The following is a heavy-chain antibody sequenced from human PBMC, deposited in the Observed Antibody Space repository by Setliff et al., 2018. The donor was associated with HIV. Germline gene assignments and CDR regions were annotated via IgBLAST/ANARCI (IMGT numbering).Heavy chain of an antibody. J-gene: IGHJ4*02. D-gene: IGHD1-1*01. CDR2: IYYSGST. CDR1: GGSISSYY. CDR3: AREGRGDPAVATTRIDY. Sequence: SETLSLTCTVSGGSISSYYWSWIRQHPGMGLEWIGYIYYSGSTYYNPSLKSRVTISVDTSKTQFSLKLSSVTDADTAVYFCAREGRGDPAVATTRIDYWGQGKLVTVSS. V-gene: IGHV4-59*12.